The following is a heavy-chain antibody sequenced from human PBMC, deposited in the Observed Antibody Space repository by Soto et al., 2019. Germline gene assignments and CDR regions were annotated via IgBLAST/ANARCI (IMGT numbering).Heavy chain of an antibody. CDR2: IYTSGST. J-gene: IGHJ6*02. CDR3: AGEGGYYDSSGSGVYHYYGVDV. Sequence: SETLSLTCTVSGGSSSPYYWSWIRQPAGKGLEWIGRIYTSGSTNYNPSLKSRVTMSLDMSKKQFSLKVRSVTAADTAVYYCAGEGGYYDSSGSGVYHYYGVDVWGQGTTVTVSS. D-gene: IGHD3-22*01. CDR1: GGSSSPYY. V-gene: IGHV4-4*07.